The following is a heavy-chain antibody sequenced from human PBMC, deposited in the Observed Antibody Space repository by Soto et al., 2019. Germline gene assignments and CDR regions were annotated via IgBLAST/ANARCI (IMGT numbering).Heavy chain of an antibody. CDR3: AKVLSGGSDLDALDI. CDR1: GFTFYSYA. Sequence: GGSLRLSCAASGFTFYSYAMSWVHQAPGKGLEWVSALSDSGGRIYYADAVKGRFTISRDNSKNTLYLQLNSLRAEDTAVYYCAKVLSGGSDLDALDIWGQGTMVTVSS. CDR2: LSDSGGRI. V-gene: IGHV3-23*01. J-gene: IGHJ3*02. D-gene: IGHD2-15*01.